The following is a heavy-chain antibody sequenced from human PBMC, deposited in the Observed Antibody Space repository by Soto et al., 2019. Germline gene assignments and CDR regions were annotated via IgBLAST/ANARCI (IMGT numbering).Heavy chain of an antibody. CDR3: AKDTRPNWFDP. Sequence: PGGSLRLSCAASGFTFSSYGMHWVRQAPGKGLEWVAVISYDGSNKYYADSVKGRFTISRDSSKNTLYLQMNSLRAEDTAVYYCAKDTRPNWFDPWGQGTLVTVSS. CDR2: ISYDGSNK. V-gene: IGHV3-30*18. CDR1: GFTFSSYG. J-gene: IGHJ5*02.